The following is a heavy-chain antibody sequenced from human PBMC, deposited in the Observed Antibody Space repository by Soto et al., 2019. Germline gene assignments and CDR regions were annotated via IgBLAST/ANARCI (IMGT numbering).Heavy chain of an antibody. J-gene: IGHJ6*02. Sequence: NLSHTNTVSGGFISSVDYYWTWIRQPPGKGLEWIGYIYYSGSTYYNPSLKRRVTISVDTSKKQFSLKLSSVTAADTEVYYCARVRGSSWYGYYYYGMDVWGQWTTVT. D-gene: IGHD6-13*01. V-gene: IGHV4-30-4*01. CDR2: IYYSGST. CDR1: GGFISSVDYY. CDR3: ARVRGSSWYGYYYYGMDV.